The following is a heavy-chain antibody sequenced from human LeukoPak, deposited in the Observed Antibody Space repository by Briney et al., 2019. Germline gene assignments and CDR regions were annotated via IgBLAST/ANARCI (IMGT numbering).Heavy chain of an antibody. D-gene: IGHD1-26*01. CDR3: TTRIVGATTVDY. CDR2: IKSKTDGGTT. CDR1: GFTFSNAW. Sequence: GGSLRLSCATSGFTFSNAWMSWVRQAPGKGLEWVGRIKSKTDGGTTDYAAPVKGRFTISRDDSKNTLYLQMNSLKTEDTAVYYCTTRIVGATTVDYWGQGTLVTVSS. V-gene: IGHV3-15*01. J-gene: IGHJ4*02.